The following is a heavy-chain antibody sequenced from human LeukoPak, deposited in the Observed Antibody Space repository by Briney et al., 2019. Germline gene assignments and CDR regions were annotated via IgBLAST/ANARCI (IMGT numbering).Heavy chain of an antibody. CDR1: GFTVSSNY. D-gene: IGHD4/OR15-4a*01. CDR3: ARRAGAYSHPYDY. Sequence: PGGSLRLSCAASGFTVSSNYMSWVRQVPGKGLEWVSVIYSGGSTYYADSVKGRFTISRDNSKNTLYLQMNSLRAEDTAVYYCARRAGAYSHPYDYWGQGTLVTVSS. CDR2: IYSGGST. V-gene: IGHV3-66*04. J-gene: IGHJ4*02.